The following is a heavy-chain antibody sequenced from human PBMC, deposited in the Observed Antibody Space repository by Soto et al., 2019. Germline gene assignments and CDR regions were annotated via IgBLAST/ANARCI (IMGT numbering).Heavy chain of an antibody. Sequence: ASETLSLTCAVSGGSISSGGYSWSWIRQPPGKGLEWIGYIYHSGSTYYNPSLKSRVTISVDRSKNQFSLKLSSVTAADTAVYYCARVNVDYYYGMDVWGQGTTVTVSS. CDR1: GGSISSGGYS. V-gene: IGHV4-30-2*01. CDR3: ARVNVDYYYGMDV. CDR2: IYHSGST. J-gene: IGHJ6*02.